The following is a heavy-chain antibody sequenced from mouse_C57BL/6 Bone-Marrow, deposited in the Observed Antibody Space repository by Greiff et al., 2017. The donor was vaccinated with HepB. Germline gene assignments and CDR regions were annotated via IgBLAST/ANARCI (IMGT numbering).Heavy chain of an antibody. CDR2: IHPNSGST. V-gene: IGHV1-64*01. Sequence: QVQLQQPGAELVKPGASVKLSCKASGYTFTSYWMHWVKQRPGQGLEWIGMIHPNSGSTNYNEKFKSKATLTVDKSSSTDYMQLSSLTSEDTAVYYGAKWGYSNDPWCGDWGQGTLVTVSA. CDR3: AKWGYSNDPWCGD. D-gene: IGHD2-12*01. J-gene: IGHJ3*01. CDR1: GYTFTSYW.